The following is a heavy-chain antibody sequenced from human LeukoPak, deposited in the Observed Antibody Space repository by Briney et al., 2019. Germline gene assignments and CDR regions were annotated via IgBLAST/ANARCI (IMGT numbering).Heavy chain of an antibody. CDR3: ARSPLDFRYYFDY. CDR2: IYHGGST. V-gene: IGHV4-4*02. CDR1: GGSISSSNW. D-gene: IGHD2/OR15-2a*01. Sequence: PSETLSLTCAVSGGSISSSNWWSWVRQPPGKGLEWIGEIYHGGSTNYNPSLKSRVTISVDKSKNQFSLKLSSVTAADTAVYYCARSPLDFRYYFDYWGQGTLVTVSS. J-gene: IGHJ4*02.